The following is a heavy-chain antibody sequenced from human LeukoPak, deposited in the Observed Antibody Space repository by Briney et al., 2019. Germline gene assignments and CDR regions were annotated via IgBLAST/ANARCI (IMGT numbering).Heavy chain of an antibody. CDR3: ARELLGLSDAFDI. V-gene: IGHV3-74*01. J-gene: IGHJ3*02. Sequence: GSLRLSCAASGFAFSSYWMHWVSQAPGKGLVWVSRINSDGSSTSYADSVKGRFTISRDNAKNTLYLQMNSLRAEDTAVYYCARELLGLSDAFDIWGQGTMVTVSS. CDR1: GFAFSSYW. CDR2: INSDGSST. D-gene: IGHD3-16*02.